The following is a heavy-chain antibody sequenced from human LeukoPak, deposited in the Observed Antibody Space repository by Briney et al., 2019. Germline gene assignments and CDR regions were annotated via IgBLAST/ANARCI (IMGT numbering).Heavy chain of an antibody. CDR1: GFSFSTYG. J-gene: IGHJ5*02. CDR3: AKEAMYYDNSGSNWFDP. D-gene: IGHD3-22*01. V-gene: IGHV3-23*01. Sequence: PGGSLRLSCGASGFSFSTYGMSWVRQAPGKGLVWVSGISGSGGNTHYADSVKGRFTTSRDKSKNTLYLQMNSLRAEDTAMYYCAKEAMYYDNSGSNWFDPWGQGTLVIVSS. CDR2: ISGSGGNT.